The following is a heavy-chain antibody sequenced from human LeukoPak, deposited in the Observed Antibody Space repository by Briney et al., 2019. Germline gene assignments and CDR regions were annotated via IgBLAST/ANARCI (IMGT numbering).Heavy chain of an antibody. CDR3: ARYYTSGLDY. Sequence: SSETLSLTCTVSGGSISSDYWSWIRQPPGKGLEWIGYIYYSGRANYKPSLKRRVTISIDTSKNQFSLKLSSVTAADTAVYYCARYYTSGLDYWGQGTLVTVSS. CDR2: IYYSGRA. V-gene: IGHV4-59*08. D-gene: IGHD3-10*01. CDR1: GGSISSDY. J-gene: IGHJ4*02.